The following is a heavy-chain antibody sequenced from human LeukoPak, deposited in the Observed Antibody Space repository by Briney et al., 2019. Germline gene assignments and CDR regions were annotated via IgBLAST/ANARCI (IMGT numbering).Heavy chain of an antibody. CDR3: ARDRHILEWLFKLHY. J-gene: IGHJ4*02. Sequence: GSPRLSCAASGFAYSDYYMSWIRQAPGKGLEWVSYISNTGNTIYYADSVKGRFTISRDNAKNLLYLQMNSLRAEDTAVYYCARDRHILEWLFKLHYWGQGTLVTVSS. V-gene: IGHV3-11*01. CDR2: ISNTGNTI. D-gene: IGHD3-3*01. CDR1: GFAYSDYY.